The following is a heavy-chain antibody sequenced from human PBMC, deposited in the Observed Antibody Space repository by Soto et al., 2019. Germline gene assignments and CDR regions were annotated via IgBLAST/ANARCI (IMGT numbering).Heavy chain of an antibody. Sequence: QAQLVQSGAEVKKPGASVKVSCKASGYSFTDFAMHWVRLASGQRLEWMGWINADKGDTKSSPKFQGRVTITRDTSATTVYMELRSLRSEDTVVYYCARGPLSGVATIWDYANWFDPWGQGSLVTVST. CDR3: ARGPLSGVATIWDYANWFDP. J-gene: IGHJ5*02. CDR1: GYSFTDFA. V-gene: IGHV1-3*01. D-gene: IGHD5-12*01. CDR2: INADKGDT.